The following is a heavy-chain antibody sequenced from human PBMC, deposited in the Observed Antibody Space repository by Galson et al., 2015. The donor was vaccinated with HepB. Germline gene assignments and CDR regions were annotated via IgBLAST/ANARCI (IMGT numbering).Heavy chain of an antibody. V-gene: IGHV3-23*01. CDR3: ATGQPYQQFDY. Sequence: SLRLSCAASGFTFNNYGMSWVRQAPGKGLEWVSSISESGGSTYYADSVKGRFTISRDNSRNTLYLQMNSLRAGDTAVYYCATGQPYQQFDYWGQGTLVTVSS. CDR2: ISESGGST. J-gene: IGHJ4*02. CDR1: GFTFNNYG. D-gene: IGHD1-14*01.